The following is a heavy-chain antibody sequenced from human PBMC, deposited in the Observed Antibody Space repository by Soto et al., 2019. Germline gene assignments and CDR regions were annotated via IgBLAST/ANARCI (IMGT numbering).Heavy chain of an antibody. CDR1: GFTFGDYA. J-gene: IGHJ3*01. CDR2: ISWNRATI. Sequence: EVQLVESGGGLVQPGRSLRLSCAASGFTFGDYAMHWVRQVPGRGLEWVSGISWNRATIEYADSVKGRFTISRDNAKNSLYLQMDSLRAEDAALYFCVKDSYSDFWNNYYTGAGAFDFWGQGTMVTVSS. V-gene: IGHV3-9*01. CDR3: VKDSYSDFWNNYYTGAGAFDF. D-gene: IGHD3-3*01.